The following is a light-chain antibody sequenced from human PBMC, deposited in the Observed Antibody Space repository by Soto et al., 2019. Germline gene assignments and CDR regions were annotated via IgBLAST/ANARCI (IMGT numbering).Light chain of an antibody. CDR3: SPNTRSTTRV. CDR2: EVS. J-gene: IGLJ1*01. V-gene: IGLV2-14*01. Sequence: QSVLTQPASVSGSPGQSITISCTGTSSDVGFYKFVSWYQQYPGKAPKLMIYEVSNRPSGVSDRFFGSKAGNTTSLTTSGLQAEDEGDYYCSPNTRSTTRVFGNGTKVTV. CDR1: SSDVGFYKF.